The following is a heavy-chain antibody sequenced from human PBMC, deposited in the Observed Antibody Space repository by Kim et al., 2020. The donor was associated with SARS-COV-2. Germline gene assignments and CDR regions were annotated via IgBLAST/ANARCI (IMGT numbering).Heavy chain of an antibody. V-gene: IGHV1-69*13. Sequence: SVKVSCKASGGTFSSYAISWVRQAPGQGLEWMGGIIPLFGTANYAQKFQGRVTITADESTSTAYMELSSLRSEDTAVYYCARGWSPGGDGSGSYVVYWGQGTLVTVCS. CDR1: GGTFSSYA. J-gene: IGHJ4*02. CDR3: ARGWSPGGDGSGSYVVY. CDR2: IIPLFGTA. D-gene: IGHD3-10*01.